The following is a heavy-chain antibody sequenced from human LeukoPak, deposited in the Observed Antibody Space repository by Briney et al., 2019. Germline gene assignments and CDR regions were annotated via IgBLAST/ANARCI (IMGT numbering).Heavy chain of an antibody. J-gene: IGHJ4*02. Sequence: NPGGSLRLSCAASGFTFSNAWMSWVRQAPGKGLEWVSRIKSKTDGGTTDYAAPVKGRFTISRDDSKNTLYLQMNSLKTEDTAVYYCTTGTAVAGSDYWGQGTLVTVSS. V-gene: IGHV3-15*01. CDR2: IKSKTDGGTT. D-gene: IGHD6-19*01. CDR3: TTGTAVAGSDY. CDR1: GFTFSNAW.